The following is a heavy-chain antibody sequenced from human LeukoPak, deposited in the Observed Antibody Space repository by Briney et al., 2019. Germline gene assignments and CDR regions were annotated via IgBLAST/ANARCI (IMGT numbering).Heavy chain of an antibody. D-gene: IGHD1-26*01. CDR1: GASIGSGGYY. CDR2: IYYSARPYYSGSA. Sequence: PSETLSLTCTVSGASIGSGGYYWGWIRQHPGKGLEWIGYIYYSARPYYSGSANYNPSLKSRLTISVDTSKNQFSLKVRSVSAADTAVYYCARVMGATRGMDVWGQGTTVTVSS. J-gene: IGHJ6*02. CDR3: ARVMGATRGMDV. V-gene: IGHV4-31*03.